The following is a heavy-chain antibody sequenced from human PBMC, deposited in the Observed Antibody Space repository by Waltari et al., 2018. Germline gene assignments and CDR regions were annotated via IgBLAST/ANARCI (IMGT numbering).Heavy chain of an antibody. V-gene: IGHV3-21*01. CDR3: ARAGKYYYYGMDV. CDR1: GFTFSSYS. Sequence: EVQLVESGGGLVKPGGSLRLSCAASGFTFSSYSMTWVRQAPGKGREWVSSISSSISYIYYADSVNGRFTISRDKAKNSLYLQMNSLRAEDTAVYYCARAGKYYYYGMDVWGQGTTVTVSS. D-gene: IGHD1-26*01. CDR2: ISSSISYI. J-gene: IGHJ6*02.